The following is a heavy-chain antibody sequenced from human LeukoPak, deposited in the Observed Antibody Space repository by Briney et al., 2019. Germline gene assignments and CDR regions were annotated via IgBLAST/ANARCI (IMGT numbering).Heavy chain of an antibody. Sequence: PSETLSLTCAVSGGSISSNNWWSWVRQPPGKGLEWIGEIYHSGNANYNPSLKTRVTMSVDKSKNQFSLILSSVTAADTAVYYCARDVGARLSGFWGQGTLVTVPS. CDR2: IYHSGNA. D-gene: IGHD6-6*01. CDR1: GGSISSNNW. CDR3: ARDVGARLSGF. V-gene: IGHV4-4*02. J-gene: IGHJ4*02.